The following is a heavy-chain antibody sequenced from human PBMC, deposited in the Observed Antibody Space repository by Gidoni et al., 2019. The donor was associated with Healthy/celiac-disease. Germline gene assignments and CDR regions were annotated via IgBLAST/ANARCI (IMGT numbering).Heavy chain of an antibody. Sequence: GGGLVKPGGSLRLSCAASGFTFSDYYMSWIRQAPGKGLEGFSYISSSVSTIYYADSVKGRFTISRDNAKNSLYLQMNSLRAEDTAVYYCARELGATPYYYYGMDVWGQGTTVTVSS. CDR1: GFTFSDYY. CDR2: ISSSVSTI. V-gene: IGHV3-11*01. J-gene: IGHJ6*02. CDR3: ARELGATPYYYYGMDV. D-gene: IGHD1-26*01.